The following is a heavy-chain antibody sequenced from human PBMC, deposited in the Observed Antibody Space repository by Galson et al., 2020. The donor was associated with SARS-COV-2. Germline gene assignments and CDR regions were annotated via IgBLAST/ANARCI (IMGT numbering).Heavy chain of an antibody. J-gene: IGHJ3*01. Sequence: GGSLRLSCAASGFTFRSYDMNWVRQAPGKGLEWISNIRSSISETFYADSVKGRFIISRDNVKNVLSLQMNSLRDDDTAVYFCARDAYYAFDLWGQGTVVTVSS. CDR3: ARDAYYAFDL. CDR2: IRSSISET. V-gene: IGHV3-48*02. D-gene: IGHD1-26*01. CDR1: GFTFRSYD.